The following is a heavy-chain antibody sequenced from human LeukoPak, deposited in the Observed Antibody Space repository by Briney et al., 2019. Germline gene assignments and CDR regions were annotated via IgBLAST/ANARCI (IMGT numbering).Heavy chain of an antibody. CDR2: IIPIFGTA. V-gene: IGHV1-69*13. CDR3: ARGRYSSGWKSYSSHYYYGLDV. J-gene: IGHJ6*02. D-gene: IGHD6-19*01. CDR1: GGTFSSYA. Sequence: SVKVSCKASGGTFSSYAISWVRQAPGQGLEWMGGIIPIFGTANYAQKFQGRVTITADESTSTAYMELSSLRSEDTAAYYCARGRYSSGWKSYSSHYYYGLDVWGQGTTVTVSS.